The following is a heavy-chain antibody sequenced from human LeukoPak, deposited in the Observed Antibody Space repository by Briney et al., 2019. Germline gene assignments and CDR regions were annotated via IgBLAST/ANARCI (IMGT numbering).Heavy chain of an antibody. J-gene: IGHJ4*02. Sequence: ASLKSSCKASGYTFTSYYMHWVRQAPGQGLEWMGIINPSGGSTSYAQKFQGTVTMTRDTSTSTVYMELSSLRSEDTAVYYCARKAVTFDYWGQGTLVTVSS. D-gene: IGHD4-17*01. CDR1: GYTFTSYY. CDR2: INPSGGST. V-gene: IGHV1-46*01. CDR3: ARKAVTFDY.